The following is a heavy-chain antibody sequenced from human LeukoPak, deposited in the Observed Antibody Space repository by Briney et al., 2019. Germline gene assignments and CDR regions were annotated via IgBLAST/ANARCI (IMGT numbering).Heavy chain of an antibody. J-gene: IGHJ4*02. CDR2: ISYDGSNK. D-gene: IGHD6-6*01. Sequence: GGSLRLSCAASGFIFSNYTMHWVRQAPGKGLEWVAVISYDGSNKYYGDSVKGRFTISRDNSENTLYLQMDSLRAEDTAVYYCARPRGSRSSIPFDNWGQGTLVTVSS. CDR3: ARPRGSRSSIPFDN. CDR1: GFIFSNYT. V-gene: IGHV3-30-3*01.